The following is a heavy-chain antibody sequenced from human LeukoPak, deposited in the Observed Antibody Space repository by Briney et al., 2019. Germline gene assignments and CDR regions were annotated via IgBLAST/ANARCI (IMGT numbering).Heavy chain of an antibody. CDR3: AREVVVVPAALYYYYYYMDV. CDR1: GGSFSGYY. D-gene: IGHD2-2*01. CDR2: INHSGST. V-gene: IGHV4-34*01. Sequence: SLTLSLTCAVYGGSFSGYYWSWIRQPPGKGLEWMGEINHSGSTNYNPSLKSRVTISVDTSKNQFSLKLSSVTAADTAVYYCAREVVVVPAALYYYYYYMDVWGKGTTVTVSS. J-gene: IGHJ6*03.